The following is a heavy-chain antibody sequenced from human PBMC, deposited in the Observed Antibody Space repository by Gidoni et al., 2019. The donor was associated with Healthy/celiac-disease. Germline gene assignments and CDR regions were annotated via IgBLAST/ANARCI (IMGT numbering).Heavy chain of an antibody. J-gene: IGHJ4*02. D-gene: IGHD3-10*01. CDR1: GGSISSRSYY. Sequence: QLQLQESGPGLVKPSETLSLTCPGSGGSISSRSYYWGWIRQPPGKGLEWIGSIYYSASTYYNPSLKSRVTISVDTSKNQFSLKLSSVTAADTAVYYCARRTFGAGHFDYWGQGTLVTVSS. V-gene: IGHV4-39*01. CDR3: ARRTFGAGHFDY. CDR2: IYYSAST.